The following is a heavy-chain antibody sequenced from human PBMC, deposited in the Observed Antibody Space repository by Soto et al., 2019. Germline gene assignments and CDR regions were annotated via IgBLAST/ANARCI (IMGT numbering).Heavy chain of an antibody. J-gene: IGHJ6*02. Sequence: PGGSLRLSCAASGFTFISDAMSWVLQAPGKGLEWVSAISGSGGSTYYADSVKGRFTISGDNSKNTLYLQMNSLRAEDTAVYYCAKATRWLLSAYYYGMDVWGQGTTVTVSS. D-gene: IGHD3-3*01. V-gene: IGHV3-23*01. CDR3: AKATRWLLSAYYYGMDV. CDR1: GFTFISDA. CDR2: ISGSGGST.